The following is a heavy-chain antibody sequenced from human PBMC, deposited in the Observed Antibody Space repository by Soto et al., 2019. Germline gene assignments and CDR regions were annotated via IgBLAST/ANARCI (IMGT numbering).Heavy chain of an antibody. CDR2: IYHSGST. CDR3: ARDVWSGYYRENYYYYGMDV. CDR1: GYSISSGYY. V-gene: IGHV4-38-2*02. D-gene: IGHD3-3*01. Sequence: SETLSLTCAVSGYSISSGYYWGWIRQPPGKGLEWIGSIYHSGSTYYNPSLKSRVTISVDTSKNQFSLKLSSATAADTAVYYCARDVWSGYYRENYYYYGMDVWGQGTTVTVSS. J-gene: IGHJ6*02.